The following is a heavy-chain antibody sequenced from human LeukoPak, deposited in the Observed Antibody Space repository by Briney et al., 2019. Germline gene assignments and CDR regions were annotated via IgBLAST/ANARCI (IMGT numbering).Heavy chain of an antibody. D-gene: IGHD3-22*01. J-gene: IGHJ5*02. CDR2: IYYSGSP. V-gene: IGHV4-59*01. CDR1: GGSISRYY. Sequence: SETLSLTCTVSGGSISRYYWSWIRQPPGKGLEWIGYIYYSGSPNYNPSLKSRVTISVDTSKNQFSLKLSSVTAADTAVYYCARLNYYDSSGYYWTAYNWFDPWGQGTLVTVSS. CDR3: ARLNYYDSSGYYWTAYNWFDP.